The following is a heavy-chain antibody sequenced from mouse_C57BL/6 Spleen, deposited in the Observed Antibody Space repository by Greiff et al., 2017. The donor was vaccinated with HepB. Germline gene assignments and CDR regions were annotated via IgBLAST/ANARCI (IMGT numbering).Heavy chain of an antibody. CDR1: GFTFSDYY. CDR3: ARWENCYSRWFAY. J-gene: IGHJ3*01. Sequence: EVKLMESEGGLVQPGSSMKLSCTASGFTFSDYYMAWVRQVPEKGLEWVANINYDGSSTYYLDSLKSRFIISRDNAKNILYLQMSSLKSEDTATYYCARWENCYSRWFAYWGQGTLVTVSA. D-gene: IGHD2-12*01. CDR2: INYDGSST. V-gene: IGHV5-16*01.